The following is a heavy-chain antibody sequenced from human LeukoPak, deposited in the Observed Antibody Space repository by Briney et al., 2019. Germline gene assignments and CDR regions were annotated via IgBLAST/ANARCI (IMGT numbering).Heavy chain of an antibody. D-gene: IGHD6-19*01. Sequence: PSETLSLTCTVSGGSISSYYCSWIRQPAGKGLEWVGRIYTSGSTNYNPSLKSRVTMSVDTSKNQFSLKLSSVAAADTAVYYCARHSSGWYEDYFDYWGQGTLVTVSS. CDR3: ARHSSGWYEDYFDY. V-gene: IGHV4-4*07. CDR1: GGSISSYY. J-gene: IGHJ4*02. CDR2: IYTSGST.